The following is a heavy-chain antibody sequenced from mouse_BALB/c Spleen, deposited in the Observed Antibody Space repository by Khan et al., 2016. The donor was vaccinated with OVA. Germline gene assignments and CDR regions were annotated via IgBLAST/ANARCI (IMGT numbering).Heavy chain of an antibody. CDR3: ARLAYYYDSEGFAY. CDR1: GFTFSTYG. Sequence: EVKLEESGGDLVEPGGSLKLSCAGSGFTFSTYGMSWVRQTPDKRLEWVATISTGGHYTYYPDSVRGRFTISRDNAKNTLYLQMTSLKSEDTAMFYCARLAYYYDSEGFAYWGQGTLVTVSA. CDR2: ISTGGHYT. J-gene: IGHJ3*01. D-gene: IGHD1-1*01. V-gene: IGHV5-6*02.